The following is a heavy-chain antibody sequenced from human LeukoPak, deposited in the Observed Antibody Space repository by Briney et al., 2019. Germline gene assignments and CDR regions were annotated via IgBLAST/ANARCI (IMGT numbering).Heavy chain of an antibody. CDR1: GFTFSSYW. CDR3: ARDRGFEYSDTGSFDY. D-gene: IGHD6-6*01. CDR2: IKQDGSEK. Sequence: GGSLRLSCAASGFTFSSYWMSWVRQAPGKGLEWVANIKQDGSEKYYVDSVKGRFTISRDNAENSLYLQMNSLRAEDTAVYYCARDRGFEYSDTGSFDYWGQGTLVTVSS. V-gene: IGHV3-7*01. J-gene: IGHJ4*02.